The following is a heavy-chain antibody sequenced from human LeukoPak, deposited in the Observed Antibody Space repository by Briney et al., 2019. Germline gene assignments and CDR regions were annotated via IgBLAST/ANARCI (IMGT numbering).Heavy chain of an antibody. CDR3: SRATSRYGDLHL. V-gene: IGHV4-39*07. J-gene: IGHJ5*02. CDR1: GGSISSSPYH. Sequence: SETLSLTCAVSGGSISSSPYHWGWIRQPPGKGLEWIGTISYSASTYYNPSFKGRVTISVDTSKNQFSLTLSSVTATDTALYYCSRATSRYGDLHLWGPGTLVTVSS. D-gene: IGHD4-17*01. CDR2: ISYSAST.